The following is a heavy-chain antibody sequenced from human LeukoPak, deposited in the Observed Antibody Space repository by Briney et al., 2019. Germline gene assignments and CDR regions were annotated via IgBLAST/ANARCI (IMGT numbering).Heavy chain of an antibody. D-gene: IGHD1-1*01. CDR2: ISYDGSNK. V-gene: IGHV3-30*18. J-gene: IGHJ3*02. CDR1: GFTFSSYG. Sequence: GGSLRLSCAASGFTFSSYGMHWVRQAPGKGLEWVAVISYDGSNKYYADSVKGRFTISRDNSKNTLYLQMNSLRAEDTAVYYCAKDGAQHIPDAFDIWGQGTMVTVSS. CDR3: AKDGAQHIPDAFDI.